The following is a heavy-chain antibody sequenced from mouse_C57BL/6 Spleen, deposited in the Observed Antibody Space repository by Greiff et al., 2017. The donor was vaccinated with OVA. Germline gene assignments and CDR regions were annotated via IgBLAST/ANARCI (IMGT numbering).Heavy chain of an antibody. CDR1: GYTFTSYW. CDR3: ARCSKSYAMDY. J-gene: IGHJ4*01. Sequence: QVQLQQPGAELVMPGASVKLSCKASGYTFTSYWMHWVKQRPGQGLEWIGEIDPSDSYTNYTQKFKGKSTFTVDKSYNTAYMQISSLTSEDSAVSSCARCSKSYAMDYWGQGTSVTVSA. V-gene: IGHV1-69*01. CDR2: IDPSDSYT.